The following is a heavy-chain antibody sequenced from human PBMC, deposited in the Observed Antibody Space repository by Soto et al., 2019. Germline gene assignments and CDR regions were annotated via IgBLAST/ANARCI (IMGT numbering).Heavy chain of an antibody. CDR2: INAGNGNT. CDR1: GYTFTSYA. J-gene: IGHJ5*02. Sequence: ASVKVSCKASGYTFTSYAMHWVRQAPGQRLEWMGWINAGNGNTKYSQKFQGRVTITRDTSASTAYMEPSSLRSEDTAVYYCARLYCTNGVCQGWFDPWGQGTLVTVSS. CDR3: ARLYCTNGVCQGWFDP. V-gene: IGHV1-3*01. D-gene: IGHD2-8*01.